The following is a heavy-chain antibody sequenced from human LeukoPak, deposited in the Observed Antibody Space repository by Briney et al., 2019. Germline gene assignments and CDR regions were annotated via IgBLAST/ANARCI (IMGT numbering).Heavy chain of an antibody. J-gene: IGHJ5*02. CDR1: GYSFTSYW. Sequence: GESLKISCKGSGYSFTSYWIGWVRQMPGKGLEWMGIIYPGDSDTRYSPSFQGQVTISADKSISTAYLQWSSLKASDTAMYYCARTTMVRGVVFDWFDPWGQGTLVTVSS. CDR2: IYPGDSDT. D-gene: IGHD3-10*01. CDR3: ARTTMVRGVVFDWFDP. V-gene: IGHV5-51*01.